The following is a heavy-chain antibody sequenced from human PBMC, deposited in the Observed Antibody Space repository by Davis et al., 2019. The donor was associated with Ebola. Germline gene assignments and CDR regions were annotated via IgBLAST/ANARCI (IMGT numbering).Heavy chain of an antibody. CDR1: GFTFSSHW. J-gene: IGHJ6*02. D-gene: IGHD3-10*01. CDR2: ISSSGGSA. V-gene: IGHV3-64D*06. Sequence: GESLKISCAASGFTFSSHWMHWVRQAPGKGLKYVSAISSSGGSAYYADSVKGRFTISRDSSKNTLHLQMSSLRAEDMAVYYCVKGSGSYFNYYGMDVWGQGTTVTVSS. CDR3: VKGSGSYFNYYGMDV.